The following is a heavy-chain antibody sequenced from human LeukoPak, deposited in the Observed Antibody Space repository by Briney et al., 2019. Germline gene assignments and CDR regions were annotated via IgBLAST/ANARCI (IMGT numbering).Heavy chain of an antibody. V-gene: IGHV3-66*01. CDR3: ASRLPYSSGWYAFDY. CDR2: IYSGGDT. Sequence: GGSLRLSCAASGFTVSSNYMSWVRQAPGKGLEWVSVIYSGGDTYYADSVKGRFTISRDNSKNTLYLQMNSLRAEDTAVYYCASRLPYSSGWYAFDYWGQGTLVTVSS. CDR1: GFTVSSNY. D-gene: IGHD6-19*01. J-gene: IGHJ4*02.